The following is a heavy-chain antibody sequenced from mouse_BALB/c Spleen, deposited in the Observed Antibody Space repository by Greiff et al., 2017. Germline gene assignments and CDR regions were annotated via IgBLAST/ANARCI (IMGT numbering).Heavy chain of an antibody. J-gene: IGHJ2*01. V-gene: IGHV5-6*01. D-gene: IGHD6-1*01. CDR1: GFTFSSYG. Sequence: EVKLMESGGDLVKPGGSLKLSCAASGFTFSSYGMSWVRQTPDKRLEWVATISSGGSYTYYPDSVKGRFTISRDNAKNTLYLQMSSLKSEDTAMYYCARHGSASSYFDYWGQGTTLTVSS. CDR2: ISSGGSYT. CDR3: ARHGSASSYFDY.